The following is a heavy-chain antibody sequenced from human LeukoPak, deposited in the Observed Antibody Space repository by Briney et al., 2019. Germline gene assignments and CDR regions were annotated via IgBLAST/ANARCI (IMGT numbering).Heavy chain of an antibody. V-gene: IGHV3-21*01. D-gene: IGHD4-11*01. CDR1: GFTFSTYS. CDR2: ISSSSSYI. Sequence: GGSLRLSCAASGFTFSTYSMNWVRQAPGKGLEWVSSISSSSSYIYYADSVKGRFTISRDNAKNSLYLQMNSLRAEDTAVYYCARDPGGLPYDSWGQGTLVTVSS. CDR3: ARDPGGLPYDS. J-gene: IGHJ4*02.